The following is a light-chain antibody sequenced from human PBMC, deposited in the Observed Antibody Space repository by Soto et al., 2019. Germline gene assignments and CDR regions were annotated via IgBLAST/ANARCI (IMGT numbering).Light chain of an antibody. J-gene: IGKJ2*01. V-gene: IGKV3-20*01. CDR3: QQLGT. CDR2: AAS. Sequence: EIVLTQSPGTLSLSPGERATLSCRASEFLSSSYLVWYQQKPGQAPRLLIYAASRRATGIPDRFSGSGSATEYTLTINTLEPEDFAVYYCQQLGTFGQGTRLEIK. CDR1: EFLSSSY.